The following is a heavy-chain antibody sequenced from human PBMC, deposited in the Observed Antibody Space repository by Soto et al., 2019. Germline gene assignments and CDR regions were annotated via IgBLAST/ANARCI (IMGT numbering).Heavy chain of an antibody. D-gene: IGHD5-18*01. V-gene: IGHV3-20*04. CDR3: ARPKDDTAMASFDY. Sequence: EVQLVESGGGVVRPGGSLRLSCAASGFTFDDYGMSWVRQAPGKGLEWVSGINWNGGSTGYADSVKGRFTISRDNAKNSLDLQMNSRRAEDTALYYCARPKDDTAMASFDYWGQGTLVTVSS. J-gene: IGHJ4*02. CDR2: INWNGGST. CDR1: GFTFDDYG.